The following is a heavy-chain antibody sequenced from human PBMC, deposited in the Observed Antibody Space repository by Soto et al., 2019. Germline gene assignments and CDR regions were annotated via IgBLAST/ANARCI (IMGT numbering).Heavy chain of an antibody. D-gene: IGHD2-15*01. CDR3: AGDRRYCSGGSCYTLDY. V-gene: IGHV1-18*01. J-gene: IGHJ4*02. Sequence: ASVKVSCKASGYTFTSYGISWVRQAPGQGLEWMGWISAYNGNTNYAQKLQGRVTMTTDTSTSTAYMELRSLRSDDTAVYYCAGDRRYCSGGSCYTLDYWGQGPLVTVSS. CDR1: GYTFTSYG. CDR2: ISAYNGNT.